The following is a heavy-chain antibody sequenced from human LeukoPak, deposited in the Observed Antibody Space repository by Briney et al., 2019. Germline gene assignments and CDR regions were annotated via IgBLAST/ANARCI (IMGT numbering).Heavy chain of an antibody. Sequence: SQTLSLTCTVSGGSISSGSYYWSWIRQPAGKGLEWIGRIYTSGSTNYNPSLKSRVTISVDTSKNQFSLKLSSVTAADAAVYYCARPGIAATGNALDIWGQGTMVTVSS. V-gene: IGHV4-61*02. CDR3: ARPGIAATGNALDI. CDR2: IYTSGST. D-gene: IGHD6-13*01. J-gene: IGHJ3*02. CDR1: GGSISSGSYY.